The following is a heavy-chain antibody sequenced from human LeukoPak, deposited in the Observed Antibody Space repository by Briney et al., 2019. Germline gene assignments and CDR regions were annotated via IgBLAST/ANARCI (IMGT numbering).Heavy chain of an antibody. CDR1: GFTFSSYG. J-gene: IGHJ4*02. Sequence: PGGSLRLSCAASGFTFSSYGMSWVRQAPGKGLEWVSAISGSGGSTYSADSVKGRFTISRDNSKNTLYLQMNSLRAEDTAVYYCARRDIVVVVSASDYWGQGTLVTVSS. D-gene: IGHD2-15*01. CDR2: ISGSGGST. V-gene: IGHV3-23*01. CDR3: ARRDIVVVVSASDY.